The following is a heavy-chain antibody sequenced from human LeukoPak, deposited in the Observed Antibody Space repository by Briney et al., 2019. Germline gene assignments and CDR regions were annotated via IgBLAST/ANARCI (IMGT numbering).Heavy chain of an antibody. V-gene: IGHV3-7*01. CDR1: GFTFSSYW. CDR2: IKQDGSEK. J-gene: IGHJ6*03. D-gene: IGHD3-9*01. CDR3: ARVGTEPRIYDILTGYPYYYYYMDV. Sequence: GSLRLSCAASGFTFSSYWMSWVRQATGKGLEWVANIKQDGSEKYYVGSVKGRFTISRDNATNSLYLQMNSLRAEDTAVYYCARVGTEPRIYDILTGYPYYYYYMDVWGKGTTVTVSS.